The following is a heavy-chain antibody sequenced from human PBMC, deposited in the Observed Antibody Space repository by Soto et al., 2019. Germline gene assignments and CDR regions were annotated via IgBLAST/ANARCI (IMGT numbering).Heavy chain of an antibody. CDR2: INAGNGNT. CDR1: GYTFTSYA. CDR3: ASGVLPVSASTGAGDGMDV. J-gene: IGHJ6*02. Sequence: QVQLVQSGAEVKKPGASVKVSCKASGYTFTSYAMHWVRQAPGQRLEWMGWINAGNGNTKYSQKFQGRVTITRDTSASTAYMELSSLRSEDTAVYYCASGVLPVSASTGAGDGMDVWGQGTTVTVSS. V-gene: IGHV1-3*01. D-gene: IGHD2-15*01.